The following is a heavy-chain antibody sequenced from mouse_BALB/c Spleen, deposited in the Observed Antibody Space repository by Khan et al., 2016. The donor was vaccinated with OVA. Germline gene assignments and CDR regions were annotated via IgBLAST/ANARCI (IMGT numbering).Heavy chain of an antibody. CDR1: GISLPSYG. CDR3: ARNHGNTYEDFDY. CDR2: IWAGGST. Sequence: VQLVESEPGLVAPSQSLSITCTVSGISLPSYGVHWVRQPPGKGLEWLGIIWAGGSTNYNSALMSRLSISQDNSKSQVFVKMISLQNDDTAMYYLARNHGNTYEDFDYWGQGTTLTVSS. D-gene: IGHD1-1*01. V-gene: IGHV2-9*02. J-gene: IGHJ2*01.